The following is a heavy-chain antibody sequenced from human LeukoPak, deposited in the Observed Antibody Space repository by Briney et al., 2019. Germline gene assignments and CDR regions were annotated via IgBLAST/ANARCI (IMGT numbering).Heavy chain of an antibody. CDR3: ARDPYYYYYGMDV. J-gene: IGHJ6*02. CDR1: GGTFSSYA. V-gene: IGHV1-69*13. CDR2: IIPLFGTA. Sequence: GASVKVSCKASGGTFSSYAISWVRQAPGQGLEWMGGIIPLFGTANYAQKFLGRVIITADESTSTTYMYLSSLKSEDTAVYYCARDPYYYYYGMDVWGQGTTVTVSS.